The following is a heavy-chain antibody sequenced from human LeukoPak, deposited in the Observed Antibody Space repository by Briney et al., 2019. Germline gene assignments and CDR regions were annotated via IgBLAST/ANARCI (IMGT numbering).Heavy chain of an antibody. Sequence: ASVKVSCKSSGYTFTSHYMHWVRQAPGQGLEWMGIINPSGGSTSYAQKFQGRVTMTRDMSTSTVYMELSSLRSEDTAVYYCARVAIEGCSGGSCLSIYFDYWGQGTLVTVSS. D-gene: IGHD2-15*01. CDR1: GYTFTSHY. CDR3: ARVAIEGCSGGSCLSIYFDY. J-gene: IGHJ4*02. CDR2: INPSGGST. V-gene: IGHV1-46*01.